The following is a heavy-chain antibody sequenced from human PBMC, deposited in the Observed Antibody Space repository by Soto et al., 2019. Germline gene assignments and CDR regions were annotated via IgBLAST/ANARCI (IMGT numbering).Heavy chain of an antibody. CDR2: ISYDGTNE. CDR1: GFTFSSSG. CDR3: AKEFHTWNYFDY. V-gene: IGHV3-30*18. Sequence: GGSLRLSCAASGFTFSSSGMHWVRQAPGKGLEWVSVISYDGTNEYYADSVKGRFTISRDNSKNTLYLQMNSLRAEDTGVYYCAKEFHTWNYFDYWGQGTLVTVSS. J-gene: IGHJ4*02. D-gene: IGHD1-20*01.